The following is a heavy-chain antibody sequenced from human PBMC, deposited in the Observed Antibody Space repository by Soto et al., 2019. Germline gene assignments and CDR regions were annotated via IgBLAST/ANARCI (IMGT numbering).Heavy chain of an antibody. D-gene: IGHD3-10*01. J-gene: IGHJ5*02. V-gene: IGHV3-9*01. CDR3: AKAPVYGSGGWFDP. CDR2: ISWNSGNL. CDR1: GFIFKNYA. Sequence: ESQLVESGRGLVQPGRSLRLSCEASGFIFKNYAMVWVRQGPGKGLEWVSSISWNSGNLDYGDSVKGRFTISRDNAKNSLYLQMNSLRIEDTAWYFCAKAPVYGSGGWFDPWGQGTLVTVSS.